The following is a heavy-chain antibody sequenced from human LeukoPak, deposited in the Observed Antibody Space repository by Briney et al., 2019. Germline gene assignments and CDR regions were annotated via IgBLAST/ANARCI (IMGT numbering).Heavy chain of an antibody. J-gene: IGHJ4*02. D-gene: IGHD2-15*01. CDR3: ARAQKRYCSGGSCYYAFDY. Sequence: ASVKVSCKVSGYTLTELSMHWVRQAPGKGLEWMGGFDPEDGETIYAQKFQGRVTMTEDTSTDTAYMELSSLRSEDTAVYYCARAQKRYCSGGSCYYAFDYWGQGTLVTVSS. CDR2: FDPEDGET. CDR1: GYTLTELS. V-gene: IGHV1-24*01.